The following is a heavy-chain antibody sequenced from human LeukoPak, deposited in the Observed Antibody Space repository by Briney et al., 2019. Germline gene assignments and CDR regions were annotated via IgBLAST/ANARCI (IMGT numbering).Heavy chain of an antibody. CDR3: ARTPMVRGPLNWFDP. V-gene: IGHV4-4*02. D-gene: IGHD3-10*01. CDR1: GGSISSSNW. Sequence: PSGTLSLTCAVSGGSISSSNWWSWVRQPPGKGLEWIGEIYHSGSTNYNPSLKSRVTISVDKSKNQFSLKLSSVTAADTAVYYCARTPMVRGPLNWFDPWGQGTLVTVSS. CDR2: IYHSGST. J-gene: IGHJ5*02.